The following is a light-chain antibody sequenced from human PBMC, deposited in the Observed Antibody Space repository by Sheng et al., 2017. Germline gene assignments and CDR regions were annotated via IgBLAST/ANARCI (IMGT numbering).Light chain of an antibody. CDR2: GEN. Sequence: SSEVTQDPVVSVALGQTVRITCQGDSLRKYFAAWYQQKPGQAPVLVVYGENNRPSGIPDRFSGSRSGNTASLTITGAQAEDEADYYCNSRDNNGNRVVFGGGTKLTVL. CDR1: SLRKYF. J-gene: IGLJ2*01. V-gene: IGLV3-19*01. CDR3: NSRDNNGNRVV.